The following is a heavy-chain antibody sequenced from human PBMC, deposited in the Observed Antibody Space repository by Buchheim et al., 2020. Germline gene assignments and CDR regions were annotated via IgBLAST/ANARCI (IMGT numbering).Heavy chain of an antibody. CDR3: VMVTSNYYYYGMDV. CDR2: LYYSGST. J-gene: IGHJ6*02. D-gene: IGHD3-16*01. Sequence: QVQLQESGPGLVKPSETLSLTCTVSGGSVSSGSYYWSWIRQPPGQGLAWIGYLYYSGSTNYNPSLKSRVTISVDPSQNPFSLKLISVTAADTAVYYCVMVTSNYYYYGMDVWGQGTT. V-gene: IGHV4-61*01. CDR1: GGSVSSGSYY.